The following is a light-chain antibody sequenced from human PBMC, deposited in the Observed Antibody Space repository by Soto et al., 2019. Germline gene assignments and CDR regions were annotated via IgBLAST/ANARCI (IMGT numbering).Light chain of an antibody. J-gene: IGLJ1*01. V-gene: IGLV2-14*01. CDR3: SSYTSSSTLGV. CDR1: SSDVGGYNY. CDR2: EVS. Sequence: QSALTQPASVSGSPGQSITISCTGTSSDVGGYNYVSWYQQHPGKAPKLMIYEVSNRPSGVSNRFSGSKSGNTASLTISGLQADDEAAYYCSSYTSSSTLGVFGTGTKVTVL.